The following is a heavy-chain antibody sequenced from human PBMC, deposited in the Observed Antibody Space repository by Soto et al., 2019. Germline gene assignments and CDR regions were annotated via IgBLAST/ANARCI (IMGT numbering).Heavy chain of an antibody. D-gene: IGHD6-13*01. CDR3: ARGSRQQLVLSYYYYGMDV. J-gene: IGHJ6*02. CDR2: IIPIFGTA. V-gene: IGHV1-69*01. CDR1: GGTFSSYA. Sequence: QVQLVQSGAEVKKPGSSVKVSCKASGGTFSSYAISWVRQAPGQGIEWMGGIIPIFGTANYAQKFQGRVTITADESTSTAYMELSSLRSEDTAVYYCARGSRQQLVLSYYYYGMDVWGQGTTVTVSS.